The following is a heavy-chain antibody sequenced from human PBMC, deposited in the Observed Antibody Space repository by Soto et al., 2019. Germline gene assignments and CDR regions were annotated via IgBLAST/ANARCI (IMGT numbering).Heavy chain of an antibody. V-gene: IGHV1-3*01. CDR3: ARSSLLGYSSGWRNFDY. CDR2: INAGNGNT. Sequence: ASVKVSCKASGYTFTSYAMHWVRQAPGQRLEWMGWINAGNGNTKYSRKFQGRVTITRDTSASTAYMELSSLRSEDTAVYYCARSSLLGYSSGWRNFDYWGQGTLVTVSS. CDR1: GYTFTSYA. J-gene: IGHJ4*02. D-gene: IGHD6-19*01.